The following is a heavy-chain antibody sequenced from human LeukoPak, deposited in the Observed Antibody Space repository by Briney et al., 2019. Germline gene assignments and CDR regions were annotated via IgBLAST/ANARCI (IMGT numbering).Heavy chain of an antibody. Sequence: GGSLRLSCAASGFTFSDYWTSWIRQAPGKGREWVDNIKYDGNDEYYVDSVKGRFTISRDNAKNSLYLKLNTVRLEDTAVYYCKSGGAAPGSFDNWGQGTLVTVSP. CDR3: KSGGAAPGSFDN. D-gene: IGHD6-13*01. CDR2: IKYDGNDE. CDR1: GFTFSDYW. V-gene: IGHV3-7*01. J-gene: IGHJ4*02.